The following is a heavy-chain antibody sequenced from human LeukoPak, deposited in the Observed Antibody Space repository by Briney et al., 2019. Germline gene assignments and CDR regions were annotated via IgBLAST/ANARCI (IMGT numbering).Heavy chain of an antibody. Sequence: GGSLRLSCAASGFTFTTYAMSWVRQAPGKGLEWLSSISGSGGSTYYADSVKGRFTISRESSRSTLYLQVNSLRVEDTAVYYCATLLRITTSRGPFDYWGQGALVTVSS. CDR1: GFTFTTYA. J-gene: IGHJ4*02. D-gene: IGHD3-3*01. CDR3: ATLLRITTSRGPFDY. CDR2: ISGSGGST. V-gene: IGHV3-23*01.